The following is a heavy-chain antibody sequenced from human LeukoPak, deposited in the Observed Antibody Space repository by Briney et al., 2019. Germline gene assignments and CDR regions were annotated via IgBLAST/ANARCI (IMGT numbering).Heavy chain of an antibody. V-gene: IGHV4-61*02. J-gene: IGHJ4*02. CDR1: GGSISSGSYY. Sequence: SETLSLTCTVSGGSISSGSYYWSWIRQPAGKGLEWIGRIYTSGSTNYNPSLKSRVTISVDTSKNQFSLKLSSVTAADTAVYYCARSGYSAPVGYWGQGTLVTVSS. D-gene: IGHD5-12*01. CDR2: IYTSGST. CDR3: ARSGYSAPVGY.